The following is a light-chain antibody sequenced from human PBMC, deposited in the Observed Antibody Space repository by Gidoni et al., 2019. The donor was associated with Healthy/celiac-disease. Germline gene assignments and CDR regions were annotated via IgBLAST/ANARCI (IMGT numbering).Light chain of an antibody. J-gene: IGKJ1*01. CDR1: QSVSSN. CDR2: GAS. Sequence: ELVMTQSPATLSVSPGERATLSCRASQSVSSNLAWYQQNPGQAPRLLIYGASTRATGIPARFSGSGSGTEFTLTISSLQSEDFAVYYCQQYNNWPGTFGQGTKVEIK. CDR3: QQYNNWPGT. V-gene: IGKV3-15*01.